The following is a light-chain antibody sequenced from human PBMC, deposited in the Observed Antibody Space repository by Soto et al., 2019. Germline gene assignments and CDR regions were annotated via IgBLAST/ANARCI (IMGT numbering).Light chain of an antibody. J-gene: IGLJ2*01. CDR3: SSYAGSNNLV. V-gene: IGLV1-40*01. CDR2: EVS. Sequence: QPVLTQPPSVSGAPGQRVTISCTGSSSNIGAGYDVHWYQQLPGTAPKLMIYEVSKRPSGVPDRFSGSKSGNTASLTVSGLQAEDEADYYCSSYAGSNNLVFGGGTKLTVL. CDR1: SSNIGAGYD.